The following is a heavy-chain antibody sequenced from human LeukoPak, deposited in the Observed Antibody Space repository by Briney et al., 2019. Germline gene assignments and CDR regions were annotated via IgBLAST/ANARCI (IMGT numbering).Heavy chain of an antibody. D-gene: IGHD3-10*02. CDR3: ARGGGYYLH. CDR1: GFTFSNDW. J-gene: IGHJ4*02. Sequence: GGSLRLSCAASGFTFSNDWMHWVRQAPGKGLVWVSRINTDGSTTTYADSVKGRFTISRDNAKNTLYLQMNSLRAEDTAVYYCARGGGYYLHWGQGTLVTVSS. V-gene: IGHV3-74*01. CDR2: INTDGSTT.